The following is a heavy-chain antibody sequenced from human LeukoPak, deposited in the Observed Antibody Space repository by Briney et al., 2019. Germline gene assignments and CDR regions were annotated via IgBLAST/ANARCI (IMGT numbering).Heavy chain of an antibody. CDR2: IRYDGSNK. V-gene: IGHV3-30*02. Sequence: PGGTLRLSCAASGFTFSRNGMTWVRQAPGKGLEWLAFIRYDGSNKNYADSVKGRFTISRDNTKNSLYLQMNSLRAEDTAVYYCAKDGGSDPDSFDIWGQGTMVTVSS. D-gene: IGHD2-15*01. CDR3: AKDGGSDPDSFDI. CDR1: GFTFSRNG. J-gene: IGHJ3*02.